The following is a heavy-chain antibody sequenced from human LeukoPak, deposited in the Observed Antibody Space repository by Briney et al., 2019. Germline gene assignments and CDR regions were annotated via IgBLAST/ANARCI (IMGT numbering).Heavy chain of an antibody. J-gene: IGHJ3*02. D-gene: IGHD5-12*01. V-gene: IGHV1-8*01. CDR1: GYTFTSYD. CDR2: MNPNSGNT. Sequence: GASVKVSCKASGYTFTSYDINWVRQAPGQGLEWMGWMNPNSGNTGYAQKFQGRVTMTRNTSISTAYMELSSLRPEDTAVYYCARDTPGYDSLIAFDIWGQGTMVTVSS. CDR3: ARDTPGYDSLIAFDI.